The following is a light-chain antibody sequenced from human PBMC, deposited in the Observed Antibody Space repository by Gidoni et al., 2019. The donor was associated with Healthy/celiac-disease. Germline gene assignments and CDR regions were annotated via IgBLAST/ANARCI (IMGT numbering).Light chain of an antibody. CDR2: QDS. V-gene: IGLV3-1*01. Sequence: SYELTQQPSVSVSPGQTASITCSGDKLGDKYACWYQQKPGQSPVLVIYQDSKRPSGIPERFSSSNSGNTATLTISGTQAMDEADYYCQAWDSSTSVFGTGTKVTVL. CDR1: KLGDKY. J-gene: IGLJ1*01. CDR3: QAWDSSTSV.